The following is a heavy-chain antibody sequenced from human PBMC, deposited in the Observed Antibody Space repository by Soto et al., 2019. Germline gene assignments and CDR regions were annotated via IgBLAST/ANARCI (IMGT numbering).Heavy chain of an antibody. CDR3: AKDQEGSGSHWLGYNYYGMDV. Sequence: PGGSLRLSCEASGFTISNYYMSGIRQAPGEGVEWGSYISSVGTTTYYADSVKGRFSISMDNAKNSLYLQMNSLRAEDTAVYFCAKDQEGSGSHWLGYNYYGMDVWGQGTTVTVSS. CDR2: ISSVGTTT. CDR1: GFTISNYY. V-gene: IGHV3-11*01. D-gene: IGHD3-10*01. J-gene: IGHJ6*02.